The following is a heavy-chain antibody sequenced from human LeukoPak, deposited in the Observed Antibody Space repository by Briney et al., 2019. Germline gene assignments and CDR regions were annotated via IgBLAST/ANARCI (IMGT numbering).Heavy chain of an antibody. CDR3: ARVTEHTAMVHWYFDL. V-gene: IGHV1-2*02. J-gene: IGHJ2*01. CDR2: INPNSGGT. Sequence: ASVKVSCKPSGYMFTGHYMHWVRQAPGQGLEWMGWINPNSGGTNYAQKFQGRVTMTRDTSISTAYMELSSLRSDDTAVYYCARVTEHTAMVHWYFDLWGRGTLVTV. CDR1: GYMFTGHY. D-gene: IGHD5-18*01.